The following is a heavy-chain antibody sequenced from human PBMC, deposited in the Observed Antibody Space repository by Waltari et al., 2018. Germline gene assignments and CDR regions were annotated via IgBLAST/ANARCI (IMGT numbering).Heavy chain of an antibody. Sequence: LQLQESGPGLVKPSETLSLTCTVSGDSISSHTYSWAWVPHPPGEGLEWIATISYGGSTYYKPSLKSRVTISIDTSKNHYSLVLTSVTAADTAVYYCARRSRDSSGHFYSDYWGQGTLVAVSS. CDR1: GDSISSHTYS. CDR3: ARRSRDSSGHFYSDY. J-gene: IGHJ4*02. D-gene: IGHD3-22*01. CDR2: ISYGGST. V-gene: IGHV4-39*02.